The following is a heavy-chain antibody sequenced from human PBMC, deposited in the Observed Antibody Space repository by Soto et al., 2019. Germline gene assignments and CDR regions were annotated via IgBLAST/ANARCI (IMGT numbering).Heavy chain of an antibody. CDR1: GGSFSGYY. D-gene: IGHD3-22*01. Sequence: LSLTCAVYGGSFSGYYWSWIRQPPGKGLEWIGEINHSGSTNYNPSLKSRVTISVDTSKNQFSLKLSSVTAADTAVYYCARGHDSSGYYYGRSYYYYGMDVWGQGTTVTVSS. J-gene: IGHJ6*02. CDR2: INHSGST. CDR3: ARGHDSSGYYYGRSYYYYGMDV. V-gene: IGHV4-34*01.